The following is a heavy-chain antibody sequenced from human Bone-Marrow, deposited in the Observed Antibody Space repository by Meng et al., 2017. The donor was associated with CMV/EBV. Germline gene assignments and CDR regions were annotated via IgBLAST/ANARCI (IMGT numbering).Heavy chain of an antibody. D-gene: IGHD3-10*01. J-gene: IGHJ5*02. CDR3: ARQGYYGSGSYFPFDP. CDR1: GGSISSSSYY. Sequence: SETLSLTCTVSGGSISSSSYYWGWIRQPPGKGLEWIGSIYYSGSTYYNPSLKSRVTISVDTSKNQFSLKLSSVTAADTAVYYCARQGYYGSGSYFPFDPWAQGTLVTVSS. V-gene: IGHV4-39*01. CDR2: IYYSGST.